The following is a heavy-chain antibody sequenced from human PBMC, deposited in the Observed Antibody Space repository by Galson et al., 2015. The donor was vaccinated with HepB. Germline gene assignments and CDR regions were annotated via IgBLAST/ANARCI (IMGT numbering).Heavy chain of an antibody. V-gene: IGHV3-23*01. CDR2: ISGSGGST. J-gene: IGHJ6*02. D-gene: IGHD6-19*01. Sequence: SLRLSCAASGFTFSSYAMSWVRQAPGKGLEWVSAISGSGGSTYYADSVKGRFTISRDGSKNTLYLQMNSLRAEDTAVYYCTKGNSGWPPEPYYYYYGMDVWGQGTTVTVSS. CDR1: GFTFSSYA. CDR3: TKGNSGWPPEPYYYYYGMDV.